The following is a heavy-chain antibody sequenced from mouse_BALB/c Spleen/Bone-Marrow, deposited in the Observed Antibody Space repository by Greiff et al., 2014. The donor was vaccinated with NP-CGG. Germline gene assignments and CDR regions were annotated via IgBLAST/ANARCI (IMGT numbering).Heavy chain of an antibody. CDR2: INSGGSYT. V-gene: IGHV5-9-1*01. CDR1: GFTFSSYA. D-gene: IGHD4-1*01. Sequence: EVMLVESGGGLVKPGGSLKLSCAASGFTFSSYAMSWVRQTPEKRLEWVATINSGGSYTYYPDSVKGRFTISRDNAKNTLYLQMSRLRSEDTAMYYCARGDWDEAMDDWGQGTSVTVST. J-gene: IGHJ4*01. CDR3: ARGDWDEAMDD.